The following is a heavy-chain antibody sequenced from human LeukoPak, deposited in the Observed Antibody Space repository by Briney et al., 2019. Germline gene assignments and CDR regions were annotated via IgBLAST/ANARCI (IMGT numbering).Heavy chain of an antibody. CDR3: AKVQIPTMNDYGDSPFDY. J-gene: IGHJ4*02. D-gene: IGHD4-17*01. CDR2: ISYDGSNK. Sequence: GSLRLSCAASGFTFSSYGMHWVRQAPGKGLEWVAVISYDGSNKYYADSVKGRFTISRDNSKNTLYLQMNSLRAEDTAVYYCAKVQIPTMNDYGDSPFDYWGQGTLVTVSS. CDR1: GFTFSSYG. V-gene: IGHV3-30*18.